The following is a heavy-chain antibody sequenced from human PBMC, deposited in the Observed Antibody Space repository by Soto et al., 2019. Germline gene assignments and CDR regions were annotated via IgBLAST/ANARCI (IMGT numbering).Heavy chain of an antibody. CDR2: IYYSGST. Sequence: NPSETLSLTCTVSGGSISSGDYYWSWIRQPPGKGLEWIGYIYYSGSTYYNPSLKSRVTISVDTSKNQFSLKPSSVTAADTAVYYCARDNREDPIVVVPAAMGGLDPWGQGTLVTVSS. CDR1: GGSISSGDYY. D-gene: IGHD2-2*01. CDR3: ARDNREDPIVVVPAAMGGLDP. J-gene: IGHJ5*02. V-gene: IGHV4-30-4*01.